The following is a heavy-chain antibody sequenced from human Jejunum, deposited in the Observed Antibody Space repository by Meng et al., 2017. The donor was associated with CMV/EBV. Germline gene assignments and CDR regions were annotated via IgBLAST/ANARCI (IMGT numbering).Heavy chain of an antibody. J-gene: IGHJ4*02. Sequence: QESGPGLVKPSGTLPLTCDVSGGSIRNDQWWRWVRQAPGKGLEWIGEIYHSGRTNYNPSVKSRVSMSVDKSQNHFSLRLSSVTAADTAVYYCTTLYGDSISWGQGTLVTVSS. D-gene: IGHD4-17*01. CDR1: GGSIRNDQW. CDR3: TTLYGDSIS. CDR2: IYHSGRT. V-gene: IGHV4-4*02.